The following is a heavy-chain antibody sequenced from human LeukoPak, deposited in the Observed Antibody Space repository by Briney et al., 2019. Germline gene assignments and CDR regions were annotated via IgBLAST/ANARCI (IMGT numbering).Heavy chain of an antibody. CDR1: GYSFTSYW. V-gene: IGHV5-51*01. J-gene: IGHJ4*02. CDR3: ARPSYSSSWLPFDY. Sequence: GESLKISCKGSGYSFTSYWIGWVRQMLGKGLEWMGGIYPGDSDTRYSPSFQGQVTISADKSISTTDLQWSSLKASDTAMYYCARPSYSSSWLPFDYWGQGTLVTVSS. CDR2: IYPGDSDT. D-gene: IGHD6-13*01.